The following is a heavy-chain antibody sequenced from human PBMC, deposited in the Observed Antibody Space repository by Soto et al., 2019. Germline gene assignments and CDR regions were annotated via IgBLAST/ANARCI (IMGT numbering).Heavy chain of an antibody. J-gene: IGHJ4*02. Sequence: SETLSLTCAVYCGSFRGYYWSWIRQPPEKGPEWVGEINHSGSTNYNASIKSRVTMSVDTSKNQFSLKLSSLTAADTAVYYCARTSKFDCWGQGTLVTVSS. CDR1: CGSFRGYY. CDR2: INHSGST. D-gene: IGHD6-6*01. CDR3: ARTSKFDC. V-gene: IGHV4-34*01.